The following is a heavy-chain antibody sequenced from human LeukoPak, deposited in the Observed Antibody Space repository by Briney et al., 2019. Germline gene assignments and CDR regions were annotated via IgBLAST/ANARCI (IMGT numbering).Heavy chain of an antibody. Sequence: PGGSLRLSCAASGFTFSSYAMHWVRQAPGKGLEWVAVISYDGSNKYYADSVKGRFTISRDNSKNTLYLQMNSLRAEDTAVYYCARPSYYDFWSGYYHWGQGTLVTVSS. D-gene: IGHD3-3*01. CDR1: GFTFSSYA. CDR2: ISYDGSNK. CDR3: ARPSYYDFWSGYYH. J-gene: IGHJ5*02. V-gene: IGHV3-30-3*01.